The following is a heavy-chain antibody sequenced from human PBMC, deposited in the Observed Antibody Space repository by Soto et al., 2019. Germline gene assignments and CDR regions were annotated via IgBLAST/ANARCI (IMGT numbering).Heavy chain of an antibody. D-gene: IGHD3-3*01. CDR1: GFTFSSYA. CDR3: AKLLSGYDFWSGYNNWFDP. J-gene: IGHJ5*02. V-gene: IGHV3-23*01. Sequence: GGSLRLSCAASGFTFSSYAMSWVRQAPGKWLEWVSAISGSGGSTYYADSVKGRFTISRDNSKNTLYLQMNSLRAEDTAVYYCAKLLSGYDFWSGYNNWFDPWGQGXLVTVSS. CDR2: ISGSGGST.